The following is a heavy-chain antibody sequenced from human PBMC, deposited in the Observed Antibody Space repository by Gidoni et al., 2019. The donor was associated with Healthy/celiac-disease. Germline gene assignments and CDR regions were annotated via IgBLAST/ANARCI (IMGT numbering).Heavy chain of an antibody. CDR3: ARDLIAVPGPFFDY. CDR2: INSKTGKP. V-gene: IGHV7-4-1*02. CDR1: GYTVTTYT. D-gene: IGHD6-13*01. J-gene: IGHJ4*02. Sequence: QVQLVQSGSELKKPGASVKVSCKASGYTVTTYTMTWVRQDTGQGLEWKGWINSKTGKPTFGQGFTGRFVFSLDTSVSTAYLQISSLQAEDTAVYYCARDLIAVPGPFFDYWGQGTLVTVSS.